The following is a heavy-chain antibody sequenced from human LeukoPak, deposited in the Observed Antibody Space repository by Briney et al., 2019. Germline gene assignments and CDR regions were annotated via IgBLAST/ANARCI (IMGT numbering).Heavy chain of an antibody. V-gene: IGHV3-7*03. CDR2: IKQDESEK. D-gene: IGHD3-9*01. CDR3: AREEVLTGYYMGNYYYGMDV. Sequence: GGSLRPSCEGSGFTFSNYWMSWVRQAPGKGLEWVANIKQDESEKNYVDSVKGRFTISRDNDKNSLNLQMNSLTAEDTAVYYCAREEVLTGYYMGNYYYGMDVWGQGTTVSVSS. J-gene: IGHJ6*02. CDR1: GFTFSNYW.